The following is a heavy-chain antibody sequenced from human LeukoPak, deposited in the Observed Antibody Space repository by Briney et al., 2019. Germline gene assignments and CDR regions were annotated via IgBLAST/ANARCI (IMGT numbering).Heavy chain of an antibody. CDR2: FDPEDGET. CDR3: ATVVYSDLYYFDY. Sequence: GASVKVSCKASGYTFTSYYMHWVRQAPGKGLEWMGGFDPEDGETIYAQKFQGRVTMTEDTSTDTAYMELSSLRSEDTAVYYCATVVYSDLYYFDYWGQGTLVTVSS. V-gene: IGHV1-24*01. D-gene: IGHD1-14*01. J-gene: IGHJ4*02. CDR1: GYTFTSYY.